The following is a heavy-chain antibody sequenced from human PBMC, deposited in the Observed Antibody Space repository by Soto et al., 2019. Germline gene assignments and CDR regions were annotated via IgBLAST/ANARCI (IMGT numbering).Heavy chain of an antibody. V-gene: IGHV3-30-3*01. Sequence: PGGSLRLSCAASGFTFSSYAMHWVRQAPGKGLEWVAVISYDGSNKYYADSVKGRFTISRDNSKNTLYLQMNSPRAEDTAVYYCARGDYSSSSLNYFDYWGQGTLVTVSS. CDR1: GFTFSSYA. D-gene: IGHD6-6*01. CDR3: ARGDYSSSSLNYFDY. J-gene: IGHJ4*02. CDR2: ISYDGSNK.